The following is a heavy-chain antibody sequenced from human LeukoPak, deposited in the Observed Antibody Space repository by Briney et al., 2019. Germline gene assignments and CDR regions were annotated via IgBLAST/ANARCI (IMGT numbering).Heavy chain of an antibody. V-gene: IGHV3-23*01. CDR1: GFTFSSYA. J-gene: IGHJ4*02. CDR2: ISGSGGST. Sequence: GGSLRLSCAASGFTFSSYAMSWVRQAPGKRLEWVSAISGSGGSTYYADSVKGRFTISRDNSKNTLYLQMNSLRAEDTAVYYCAKNSFHPAAIPLDYWGQGTLVTVSS. D-gene: IGHD2-2*02. CDR3: AKNSFHPAAIPLDY.